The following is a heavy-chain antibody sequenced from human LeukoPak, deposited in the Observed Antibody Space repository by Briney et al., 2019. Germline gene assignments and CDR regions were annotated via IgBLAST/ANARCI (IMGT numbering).Heavy chain of an antibody. CDR1: GFTFGTYG. Sequence: GGSLRLSCAASGFTFGTYGMHWVRQAPGKGLEWVAFIWYDGSEKYFADSVKGRFTISRDNSKNTLYLQMNSLRAEDTAVYYCAKDLTTGTLSFDSWGQGTLVTVSS. J-gene: IGHJ4*02. CDR2: IWYDGSEK. CDR3: AKDLTTGTLSFDS. D-gene: IGHD1-1*01. V-gene: IGHV3-30*02.